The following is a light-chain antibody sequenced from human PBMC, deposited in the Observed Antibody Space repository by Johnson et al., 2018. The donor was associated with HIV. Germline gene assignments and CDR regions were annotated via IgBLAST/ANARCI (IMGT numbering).Light chain of an antibody. J-gene: IGLJ1*01. Sequence: QSVLTQSPSVSAAPGQKVTISCSGSSSNIGNNYVSWYQQLPGTAPKLLIYEKNKRLSGIPDRFSASKSGTSATLGITGLQPGDAADYYCGSWESSLSSDVFGTGTRVTVL. CDR2: EKN. V-gene: IGLV1-51*02. CDR3: GSWESSLSSDV. CDR1: SSNIGNNY.